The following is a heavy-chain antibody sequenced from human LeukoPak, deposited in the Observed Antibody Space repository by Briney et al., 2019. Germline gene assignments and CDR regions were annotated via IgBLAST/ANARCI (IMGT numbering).Heavy chain of an antibody. CDR1: GDSISSGDYY. CDR2: INHSGST. CDR3: ARQQQLGYDY. J-gene: IGHJ4*02. V-gene: IGHV4-39*01. D-gene: IGHD6-13*01. Sequence: PSETLSLTCTVSGDSISSGDYYWSWIRQPPGKGLEWIGEINHSGSTNYNPSLKSRVTISVDTSKNQFSLKLSSVTAADTAVYYCARQQQLGYDYWGQGTLVTVSS.